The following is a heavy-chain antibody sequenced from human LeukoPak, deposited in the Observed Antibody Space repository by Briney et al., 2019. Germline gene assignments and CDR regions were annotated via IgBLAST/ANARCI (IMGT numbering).Heavy chain of an antibody. CDR3: AWSPARGWFDP. Sequence: GGSLRLSCAASGFTFSSYSMNWVRQAPGKGLEWVSSISSSSSYIYYADSVKGRFTISRDNAKNSLYLQMNSLRVEDTAVYYCAWSPARGWFDPWGQGTLVTVSS. CDR2: ISSSSSYI. J-gene: IGHJ5*02. V-gene: IGHV3-21*01. CDR1: GFTFSSYS. D-gene: IGHD2-2*01.